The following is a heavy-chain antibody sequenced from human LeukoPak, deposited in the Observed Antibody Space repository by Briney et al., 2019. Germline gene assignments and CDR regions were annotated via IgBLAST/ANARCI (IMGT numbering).Heavy chain of an antibody. CDR1: GYSISSGYY. Sequence: SETLSLTCTVSGYSISSGYYWGWIRQPPGKGLEWIGSIYHSGSTYYNPSLKSRVTISVDTSKNQFSLKLSSVTSADTSVYYCARVDSNNWYDSRGYFDYWSQGTLVTVSS. CDR2: IYHSGST. CDR3: ARVDSNNWYDSRGYFDY. D-gene: IGHD3-3*01. V-gene: IGHV4-38-2*02. J-gene: IGHJ4*02.